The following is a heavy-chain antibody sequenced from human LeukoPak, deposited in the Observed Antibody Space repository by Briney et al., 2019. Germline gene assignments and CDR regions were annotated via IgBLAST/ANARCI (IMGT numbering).Heavy chain of an antibody. D-gene: IGHD6-19*01. CDR2: IYHSGST. Sequence: KSSETLSLTCAVSGYSISSGYYWGWIRQPPGKGLEWIGRIYHSGSTYYNPSLKSRVTISVDTSKNQFSLKLSSVTAADTAVYYCARVEYSSGWYFDYWGQGTLVTVSS. J-gene: IGHJ4*02. CDR1: GYSISSGYY. V-gene: IGHV4-38-2*01. CDR3: ARVEYSSGWYFDY.